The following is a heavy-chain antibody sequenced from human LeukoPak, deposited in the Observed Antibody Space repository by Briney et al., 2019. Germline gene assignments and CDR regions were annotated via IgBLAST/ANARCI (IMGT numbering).Heavy chain of an antibody. CDR3: AGYDSSGYYSHYFDY. D-gene: IGHD3-22*01. V-gene: IGHV4-39*01. CDR1: GGSISSSSYY. J-gene: IGHJ4*02. CDR2: IYYSGST. Sequence: SETLSLTCTVSGGSISSSSYYWGWIRQPPGKGLEWIGSIYYSGSTYYNPSLKSRVTISVDTSKNQFSLKLSSVTAADTAVYYCAGYDSSGYYSHYFDYWGQGTLVTVSS.